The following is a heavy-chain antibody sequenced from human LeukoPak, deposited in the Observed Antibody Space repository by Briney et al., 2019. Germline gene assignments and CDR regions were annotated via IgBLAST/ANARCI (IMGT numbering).Heavy chain of an antibody. Sequence: GGSLRLSCAASGFTFSRYSVNWVRQAPGKGLEWVSCITGSSDYIFYADSVRGRFTISRDNAKNSPYLQMNSLRAEDTGVYYCAKFQGHYGDSEYYFDYWGQGTLVTVSS. J-gene: IGHJ4*02. CDR2: ITGSSDYI. D-gene: IGHD3-10*01. CDR1: GFTFSRYS. V-gene: IGHV3-21*01. CDR3: AKFQGHYGDSEYYFDY.